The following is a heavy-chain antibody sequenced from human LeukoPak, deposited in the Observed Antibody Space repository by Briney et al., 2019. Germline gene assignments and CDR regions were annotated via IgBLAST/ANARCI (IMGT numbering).Heavy chain of an antibody. CDR3: ARVEPGDYFDY. CDR1: GYSFTGYW. J-gene: IGHJ4*02. V-gene: IGHV5-51*01. D-gene: IGHD1-14*01. CDR2: IYPGNSDT. Sequence: GESLKISCKGSGYSFTGYWIGWVRQMPGKGLEWMGIIYPGNSDTRYSPSFQGQVTISADKSISTAYMQWSSLKASDTAMYYCARVEPGDYFDYWGQGTLVTVSS.